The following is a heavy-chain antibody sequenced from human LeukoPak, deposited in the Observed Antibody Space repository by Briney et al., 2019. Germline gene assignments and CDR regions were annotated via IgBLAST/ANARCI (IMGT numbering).Heavy chain of an antibody. CDR1: GGSISSSSYY. CDR3: ARSGVPAAIGNWFDP. D-gene: IGHD2-2*01. CDR2: IYYSGST. J-gene: IGHJ5*02. Sequence: SETLSLTCTVSGGSISSSSYYWGWIRQPPGKGLEWIGSIYYSGSTYYNPFLKSRVTISVDTSKNQFSLKLSSVTAADTAVYYCARSGVPAAIGNWFDPWGQGTLVTVSS. V-gene: IGHV4-39*01.